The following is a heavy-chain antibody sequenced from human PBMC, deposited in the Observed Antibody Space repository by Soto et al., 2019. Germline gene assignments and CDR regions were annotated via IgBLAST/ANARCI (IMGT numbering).Heavy chain of an antibody. Sequence: QVQLVQSGAVVKKPGSSVEVSCKASGGTFNGYGISWVRQAPGQGLEWMGGTVPVFDTSKYAPRFQGRVTITADKSTSTAYMELSSVISEYTAIYFCARGVSNSGAYYTGPSAYDLWGQGTLVIVSS. CDR2: TVPVFDTS. J-gene: IGHJ3*01. CDR3: ARGVSNSGAYYTGPSAYDL. D-gene: IGHD3-10*01. V-gene: IGHV1-69*06. CDR1: GGTFNGYG.